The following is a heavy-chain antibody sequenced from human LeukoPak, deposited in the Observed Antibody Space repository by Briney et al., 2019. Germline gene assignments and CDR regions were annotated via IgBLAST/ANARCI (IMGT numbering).Heavy chain of an antibody. Sequence: ASVKVSCKASGYTFTSYYMHWVRQAPGQGLEWMGIINPSGGSTCYAQKFQGRVTMTRDTSTSTVYMELSSLRSEDTAVYYCAAGITMVRGVPGSSTYFDYWGQGTLVTVSS. D-gene: IGHD3-10*01. V-gene: IGHV1-46*01. J-gene: IGHJ4*02. CDR1: GYTFTSYY. CDR2: INPSGGST. CDR3: AAGITMVRGVPGSSTYFDY.